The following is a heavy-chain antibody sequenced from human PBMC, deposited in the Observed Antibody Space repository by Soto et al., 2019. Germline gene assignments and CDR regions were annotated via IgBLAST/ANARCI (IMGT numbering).Heavy chain of an antibody. V-gene: IGHV4-34*01. CDR2: INHSGST. CDR1: GGSFSGYY. D-gene: IGHD3-3*01. Sequence: SETLSLTCAVYGGSFSGYYWSWIRQPPGKGLEWIGEINHSGSTNYNPSLKSRVTISVDTSKNQFSLKLSSVTAADTAVYYCARGPIFGPTTYYFDYWGQGTLVTVSS. J-gene: IGHJ4*02. CDR3: ARGPIFGPTTYYFDY.